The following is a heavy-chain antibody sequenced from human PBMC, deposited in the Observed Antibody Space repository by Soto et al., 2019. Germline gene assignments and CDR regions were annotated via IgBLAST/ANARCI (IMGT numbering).Heavy chain of an antibody. V-gene: IGHV1-46*01. CDR1: GYTFISYS. CDR3: ARGGGTLDY. Sequence: QVQLVQSGAEVKKSGASVRVTCEASGYTFISYSMYWVRQAPGQGLEWMGMINPRDGTTLYAQNFQGRVTMTRDTSTRTVYMELSSLRSGDTALYYCARGGGTLDYWGQGTLVTVSS. CDR2: INPRDGTT. J-gene: IGHJ4*02.